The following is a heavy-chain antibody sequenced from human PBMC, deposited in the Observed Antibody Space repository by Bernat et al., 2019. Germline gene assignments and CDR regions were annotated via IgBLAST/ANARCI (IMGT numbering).Heavy chain of an antibody. V-gene: IGHV1-3*01. D-gene: IGHD1-26*01. CDR2: INAGNGNT. Sequence: QGQRGQAGEEGKKPGASVKVSCKASGYTFTSYAMHWVRQAPGQRLEWMGWINAGNGNTKYSQKFQGRVTITRDTSASTAYMELSSLRSEDTAVYYCARDRVGATIANWFDPWGQGTLVTVSS. CDR1: GYTFTSYA. CDR3: ARDRVGATIANWFDP. J-gene: IGHJ5*02.